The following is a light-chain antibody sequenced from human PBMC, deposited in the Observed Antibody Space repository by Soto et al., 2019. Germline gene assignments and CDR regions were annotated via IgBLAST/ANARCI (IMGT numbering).Light chain of an antibody. CDR3: QRSYSTPPS. V-gene: IGKV1-39*01. Sequence: DIQMTQSPSSLSASVGDRVTITCRASQSISSYLNWYQQKPGKAPKLLIYAASSLQSGVPSRFSGSGSGTDFTLTISSLQPEYFATYYCQRSYSTPPSFGQGTKLEIK. CDR1: QSISSY. CDR2: AAS. J-gene: IGKJ2*01.